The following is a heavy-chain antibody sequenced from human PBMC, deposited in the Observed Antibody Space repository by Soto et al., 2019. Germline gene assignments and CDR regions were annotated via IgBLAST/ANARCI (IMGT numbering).Heavy chain of an antibody. CDR2: IYYPGST. D-gene: IGHD2-21*02. CDR1: GGPLSSFY. J-gene: IGHJ3*02. V-gene: IGHV4-59*01. CDR3: AVTRGGAHPHDI. Sequence: SETLSLTCNSSGGPLSSFYYSWIRQAPGKGLEWIGYIYYPGSTNYNPSLKRRVTKSVDTSKNQFSLKLTSVTAADTAVYFCAVTRGGAHPHDIWGQGTMVTVSS.